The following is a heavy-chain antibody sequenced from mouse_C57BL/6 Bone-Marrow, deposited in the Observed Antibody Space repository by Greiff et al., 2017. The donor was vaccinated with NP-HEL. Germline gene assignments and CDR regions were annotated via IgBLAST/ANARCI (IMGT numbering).Heavy chain of an antibody. CDR2: INPYNGGT. J-gene: IGHJ3*01. D-gene: IGHD1-1*01. Sequence: VHVKQSGPVLVKPGASVKMSCKASGYTFTDYYMNWVKQSHGKSLEWIGVINPYNGGTSYNQKFKGKATLTVDKSSSTAYMELNSLTSEDSAVYYCARPYYGSRGWFAYWGQGTLVTVSA. V-gene: IGHV1-19*01. CDR1: GYTFTDYY. CDR3: ARPYYGSRGWFAY.